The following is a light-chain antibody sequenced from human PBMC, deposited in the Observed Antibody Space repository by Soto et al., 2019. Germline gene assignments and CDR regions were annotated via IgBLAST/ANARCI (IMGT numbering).Light chain of an antibody. CDR1: QTVNSR. CDR2: DTS. J-gene: IGKJ1*01. CDR3: QQYDDWPPS. Sequence: EIVMAQSPVTLSVSPGKRATLSCRASQTVNSRLAWYQQKPGQAPRPLIYDTSTRAPGIPERFRGSGYGTEFTLTISSLQSEDFAVYWCQQYDDWPPSFGQGTKVEIK. V-gene: IGKV3-15*01.